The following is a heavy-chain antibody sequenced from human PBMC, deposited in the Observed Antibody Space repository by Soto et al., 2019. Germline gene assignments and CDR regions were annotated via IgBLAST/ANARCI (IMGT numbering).Heavy chain of an antibody. CDR3: ARLEATCSTWFAGPSNWFDP. Sequence: GESLKISCKGSGYSFSSHWIGWVRQMPGKGLEWMGIIYPGDSDTRYSPSFQGQVTISADKSSSTAYLHWSSLKASDTAMYYCARLEATCSTWFAGPSNWFDPWGEGTLVTGFS. V-gene: IGHV5-51*01. J-gene: IGHJ5*02. CDR2: IYPGDSDT. CDR1: GYSFSSHW. D-gene: IGHD3-10*01.